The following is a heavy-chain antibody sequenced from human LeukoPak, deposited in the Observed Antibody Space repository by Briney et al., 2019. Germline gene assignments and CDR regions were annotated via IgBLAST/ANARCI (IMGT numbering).Heavy chain of an antibody. CDR1: GFTFSSHG. V-gene: IGHV3-48*04. D-gene: IGHD6-13*01. CDR3: AKTIAQDY. CDR2: ISSSGSTI. Sequence: PGRSLRLSCAASGFTFSSHGMHWVRQAPGKGLEWVSYISSSGSTIYYADSVKGRFTISRDNAKNSLYLQMNSLRAEDTAVYYCAKTIAQDYWGQGTLVTVSS. J-gene: IGHJ4*02.